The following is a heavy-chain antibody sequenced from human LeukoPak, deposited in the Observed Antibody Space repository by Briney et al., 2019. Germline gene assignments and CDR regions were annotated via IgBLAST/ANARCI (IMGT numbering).Heavy chain of an antibody. V-gene: IGHV3-7*01. CDR1: GFTFSSYW. J-gene: IGHJ4*02. CDR2: IKQDGSEK. CDR3: ARAHEYDTSGYSFDY. D-gene: IGHD3-22*01. Sequence: PGGSLRLSCAASGFTFSSYWMSWVRQAPGKGLEWVANIKQDGSEKYYVDSVKGRFTISRDNAKNSLYLQMNSLRAEDTAVYYCARAHEYDTSGYSFDYWGQGTPVTVSS.